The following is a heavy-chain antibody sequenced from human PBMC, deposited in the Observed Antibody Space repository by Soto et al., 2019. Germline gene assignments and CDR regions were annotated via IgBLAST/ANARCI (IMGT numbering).Heavy chain of an antibody. V-gene: IGHV1-18*01. D-gene: IGHD1-26*01. J-gene: IGHJ4*02. CDR3: ARDDGISGSYYD. Sequence: ASVKVSCKASGYTFTSYAMHWVRQAPGQRLEWMGWISAYNGNTNYAQKLQGRVTMTTDTSTSTAYMELRSLRSDDTAVYYCARDDGISGSYYDSGQGTLVTVSS. CDR1: GYTFTSYA. CDR2: ISAYNGNT.